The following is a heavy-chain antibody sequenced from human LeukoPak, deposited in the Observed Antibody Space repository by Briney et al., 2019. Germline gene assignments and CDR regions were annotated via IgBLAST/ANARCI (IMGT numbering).Heavy chain of an antibody. D-gene: IGHD5-18*01. CDR2: IYTRGST. CDR3: ARDQVDTGGFDY. Sequence: SETRSLTCTVSGGSISSYYWSWIRQPAGKGLEWIGRIYTRGSTNYNPSLKSRVTMSVDTSKNQFSLKLSSVTAADTAVYYCARDQVDTGGFDYWGQGTLVTVSS. J-gene: IGHJ4*02. V-gene: IGHV4-4*07. CDR1: GGSISSYY.